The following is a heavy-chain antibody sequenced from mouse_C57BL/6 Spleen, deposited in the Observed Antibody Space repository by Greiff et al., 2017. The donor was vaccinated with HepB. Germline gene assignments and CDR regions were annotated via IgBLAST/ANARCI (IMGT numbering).Heavy chain of an antibody. V-gene: IGHV2-2*01. Sequence: VMLVESGPGLVQPSQSLSITCTVSGFSLTSYGVHWVRQSPGKGLEWLRVIWSGGSTDYNAAFISRLSISKDNSKSQVFFKMNSLQADDTAIYYCASLYDYDEDYAMDYWGQGTSVTVSS. CDR1: GFSLTSYG. D-gene: IGHD2-4*01. J-gene: IGHJ4*01. CDR2: IWSGGST. CDR3: ASLYDYDEDYAMDY.